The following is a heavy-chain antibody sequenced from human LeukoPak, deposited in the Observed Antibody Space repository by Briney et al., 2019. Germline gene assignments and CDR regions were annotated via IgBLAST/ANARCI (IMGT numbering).Heavy chain of an antibody. CDR2: ISWNSGSI. J-gene: IGHJ3*02. Sequence: PGRSLRLPCAASGFTFDDYAMHWVRQAPGKGLEWVSGISWNSGSIGYADSVKGRFTISRDNAKNSLYLQMNSLRAEDTALYYCAKDYSSSWYASAFDIWGQGTMVTVSS. CDR1: GFTFDDYA. CDR3: AKDYSSSWYASAFDI. V-gene: IGHV3-9*01. D-gene: IGHD6-13*01.